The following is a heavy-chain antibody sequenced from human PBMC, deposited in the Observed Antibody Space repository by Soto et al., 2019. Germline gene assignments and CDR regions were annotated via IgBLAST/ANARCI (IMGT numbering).Heavy chain of an antibody. CDR2: ISGSDDST. J-gene: IGHJ4*02. CDR3: AKRSSSSTFDY. V-gene: IGHV3-23*01. D-gene: IGHD6-6*01. CDR1: GFPFSSYA. Sequence: PGGSLRLSCAASGFPFSSYAMSWVRQAPGKGLEWVSVISGSDDSTYYADSVKGRFTISRDNSKNTLYLQMNSPRAEDTAVYYSAKRSSSSTFDYWGQGTLVTVSS.